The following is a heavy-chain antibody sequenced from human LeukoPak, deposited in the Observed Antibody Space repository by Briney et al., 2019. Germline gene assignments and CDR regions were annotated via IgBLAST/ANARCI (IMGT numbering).Heavy chain of an antibody. Sequence: SETLSLTCTVSGVSISSSNSYWGWIRQPPGKGLEWIGSIYYSGNTYYNASLKSQVSISIDTSKNQFSLRLTSVTAADTAVYYCARQRFSSSWYTRNYYYYMDVWGKGTTVTISS. CDR1: GVSISSSNSY. CDR2: IYYSGNT. CDR3: ARQRFSSSWYTRNYYYYMDV. J-gene: IGHJ6*03. D-gene: IGHD6-13*01. V-gene: IGHV4-39*01.